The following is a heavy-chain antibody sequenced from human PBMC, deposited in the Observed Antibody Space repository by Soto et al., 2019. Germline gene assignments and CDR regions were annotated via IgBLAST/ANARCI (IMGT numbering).Heavy chain of an antibody. J-gene: IGHJ6*02. CDR1: GGSISSSSYY. D-gene: IGHD6-13*01. Sequence: SETLSLTCTVSGGSISSSSYYWCWIRQPPGKGLERIGSIYYSGSTYYNPSLKSRVTISVDTSKNQFSLKLSSVTAADTAVYYCARLSDAGARIAAAGYYYYYGMDVWGPGTTVTVS. V-gene: IGHV4-39*01. CDR3: ARLSDAGARIAAAGYYYYYGMDV. CDR2: IYYSGST.